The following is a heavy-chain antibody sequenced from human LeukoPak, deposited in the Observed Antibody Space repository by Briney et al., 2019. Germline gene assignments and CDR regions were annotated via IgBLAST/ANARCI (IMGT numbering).Heavy chain of an antibody. CDR1: GFTVSSNY. V-gene: IGHV3-53*01. CDR2: IYSGGST. J-gene: IGHJ4*02. D-gene: IGHD3-22*01. CDR3: ARVSYYDSSGYYFLSYVDY. Sequence: GGSRRLSWAASGFTVSSNYMSWVRQAPGKGLEWASVIYSGGSTYYADSVRGRFTISRDNSKNTLYLQMNSLGAEDTAVYYCARVSYYDSSGYYFLSYVDYWGQGTLVTVSS.